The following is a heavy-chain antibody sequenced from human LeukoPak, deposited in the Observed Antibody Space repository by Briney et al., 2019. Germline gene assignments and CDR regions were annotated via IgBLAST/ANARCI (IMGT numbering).Heavy chain of an antibody. J-gene: IGHJ6*02. CDR1: GGTFSSYT. V-gene: IGHV1-69*02. Sequence: SVKVSCKASGGTFSSYTTSWVRQAPGQGLEWMGRIIPILGIANYAQKFQGRVTITADKSTSTAYMELSSLRSEDTAVYYCARAHCGGGCLYYYYGMDVWGQGTTVTVSS. CDR2: IIPILGIA. CDR3: ARAHCGGGCLYYYYGMDV. D-gene: IGHD2-21*02.